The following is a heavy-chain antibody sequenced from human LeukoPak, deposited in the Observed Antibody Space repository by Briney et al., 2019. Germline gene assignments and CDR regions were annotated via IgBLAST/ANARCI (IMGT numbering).Heavy chain of an antibody. Sequence: ASVKVSCKASGYTFSNHAIHWVRQAAGQGGEWVGWINIGNGNTKHSQNLQGRVTLLRDTSASTAYMELSSQTSEDTAVYYCARALQGGPYYYYYMDVWGKGTTVTVSS. D-gene: IGHD3-16*01. V-gene: IGHV1-3*04. CDR2: INIGNGNT. CDR3: ARALQGGPYYYYYMDV. J-gene: IGHJ6*03. CDR1: GYTFSNHA.